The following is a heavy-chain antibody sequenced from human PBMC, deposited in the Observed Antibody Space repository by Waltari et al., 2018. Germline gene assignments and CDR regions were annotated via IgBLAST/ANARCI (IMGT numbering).Heavy chain of an antibody. J-gene: IGHJ6*02. Sequence: EVQLLESGGGLVQPGGSLRLSCAASGFTFSSYAMSWVRQAPGKGLEWVAAISGSGGSTDYADSVKGRFTISRDNSKNTLYLQMNSLRAEDTAVYYCAKDIAAAGDFYYYYYYGMDVWGQGTTVTVSS. CDR2: ISGSGGST. CDR3: AKDIAAAGDFYYYYYYGMDV. D-gene: IGHD6-13*01. V-gene: IGHV3-23*01. CDR1: GFTFSSYA.